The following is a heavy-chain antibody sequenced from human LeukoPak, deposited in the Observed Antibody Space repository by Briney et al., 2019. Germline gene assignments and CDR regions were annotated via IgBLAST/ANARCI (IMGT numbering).Heavy chain of an antibody. CDR1: GFTFSSYT. D-gene: IGHD3-22*01. J-gene: IGHJ4*02. V-gene: IGHV3-30*04. CDR3: ARSHSSGYYYALGHY. Sequence: GGSLRLSCAVSGFTFSSYTMHWVRQAPGKGLEWVAVISYDGSNKFYADSVKGRFTISRDNAKNTLYLQMNSLRAGDTAVYYCARSHSSGYYYALGHYWGQGTLVTVSS. CDR2: ISYDGSNK.